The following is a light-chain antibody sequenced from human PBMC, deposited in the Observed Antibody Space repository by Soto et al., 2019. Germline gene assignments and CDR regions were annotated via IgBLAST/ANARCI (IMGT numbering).Light chain of an antibody. CDR2: DAS. Sequence: ENVLTQSPGTLSMSPGERVTLSCRASQDIRSHLAWYQQKPGQAPRLLIFDASSRATGIPDRFSGSGSGTDFTLSISRLELEDFAVYYCQQYGTSPRTFGQGTRVEIK. V-gene: IGKV3-20*01. CDR3: QQYGTSPRT. J-gene: IGKJ1*01. CDR1: QDIRSH.